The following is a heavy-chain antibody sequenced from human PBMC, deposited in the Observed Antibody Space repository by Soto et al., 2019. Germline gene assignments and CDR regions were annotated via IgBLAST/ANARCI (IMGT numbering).Heavy chain of an antibody. D-gene: IGHD4-17*01. CDR3: AREPSYGDVDF. CDR1: GFTFRNYR. Sequence: EVQLLESGGGLVQPGESLRLSCAASGFTFRNYRMHWVRQAPGGRLAYVAVITADGSVTNYVSSVEGRFTISRDNSKNTLFLQMGSLRVEDMAVYYCAREPSYGDVDFWGQGTLVTVSS. V-gene: IGHV3-64*01. J-gene: IGHJ4*02. CDR2: ITADGSVT.